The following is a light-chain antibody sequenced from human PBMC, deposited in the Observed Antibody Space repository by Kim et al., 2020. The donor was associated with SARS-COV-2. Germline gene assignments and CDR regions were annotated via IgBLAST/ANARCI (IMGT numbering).Light chain of an antibody. CDR2: GDD. CDR3: ATWDDSLYGRV. Sequence: GQRVTISWSGSSSSIGDNPVSWYQQCPGTAPKLLIYGDDQRPSGVPDRFSGSKSGTSASLAISGLQSGDDADYFCATWDDSLYGRVFGGGTQLTVL. CDR1: SSSIGDNP. J-gene: IGLJ3*02. V-gene: IGLV1-44*01.